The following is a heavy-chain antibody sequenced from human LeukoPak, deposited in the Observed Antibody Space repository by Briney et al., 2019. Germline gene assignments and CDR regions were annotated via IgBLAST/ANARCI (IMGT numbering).Heavy chain of an antibody. CDR1: CGSISGSNYY. V-gene: IGHV4-39*01. J-gene: IGHJ4*02. CDR2: VYYSGST. D-gene: IGHD3-10*01. CDR3: ARRGYYGWGSAY. Sequence: PSETLSLTCTVSCGSISGSNYYWGWIRQPPGKGLEWIGVVYYSGSTYYSSSFKSRVTISVDTSKNQFSLKLSPVTAADTAIYYCARRGYYGWGSAYWGQGTLVTVSS.